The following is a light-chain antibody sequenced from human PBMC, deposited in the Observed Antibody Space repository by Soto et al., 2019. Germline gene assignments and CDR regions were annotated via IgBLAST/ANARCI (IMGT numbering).Light chain of an antibody. CDR1: QSVYNY. CDR2: DAS. J-gene: IGKJ5*01. CDR3: QQRSNWPPIT. Sequence: EVVLTQSPATLSLSPGERATLSCRASQSVYNYLDWFQQKPDQAPRLLIYDASNRATGIPARFSGSGSGTDFTLTISSLEPEDFAVYYCQQRSNWPPITFGQGTRLEIK. V-gene: IGKV3-11*01.